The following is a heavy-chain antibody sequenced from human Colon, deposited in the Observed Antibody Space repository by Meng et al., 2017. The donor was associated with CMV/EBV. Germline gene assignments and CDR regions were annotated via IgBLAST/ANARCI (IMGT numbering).Heavy chain of an antibody. J-gene: IGHJ4*02. CDR1: GGTFGTYR. CDR3: AAPGPSMIVVAY. CDR2: IIPVLDTS. V-gene: IGHV1-69*08. Sequence: SVKVSCKASGGTFGTYRINWVRQAPGQGLEWMGRIIPVLDTSNYAQKFQGRVTITADKSTSTAYMELSSLRPEDTAVYYCAAPGPSMIVVAYWGQGTLVTVSS. D-gene: IGHD3-22*01.